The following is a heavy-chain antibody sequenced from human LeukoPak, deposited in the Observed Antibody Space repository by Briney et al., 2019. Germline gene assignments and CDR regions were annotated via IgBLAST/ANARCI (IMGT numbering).Heavy chain of an antibody. J-gene: IGHJ4*02. CDR3: ARDSPPAYCSGGSCYFDY. V-gene: IGHV4-59*12. CDR1: GGSISSYY. CDR2: IYYSGST. D-gene: IGHD2-15*01. Sequence: SETLSLTCTVSGGSISSYYWSWIRQPPGKGLEWIGYIYYSGSTNYNPSLKSRVTISRDTSKNEFSLILSSVTAADTAVYYCARDSPPAYCSGGSCYFDYWGQGTLVTVSS.